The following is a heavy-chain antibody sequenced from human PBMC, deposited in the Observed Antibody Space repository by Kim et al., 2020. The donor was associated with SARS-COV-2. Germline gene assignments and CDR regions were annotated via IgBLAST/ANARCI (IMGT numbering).Heavy chain of an antibody. CDR1: GFTFSSYA. V-gene: IGHV3-30*04. CDR2: ISYDGSNK. Sequence: GGSLRLSCAASGFTFSSYAMHWVRQAPGKGLEWVAVISYDGSNKYYVDSVKGRFTISRDNSKNTLYLQMNSLRAEDTAVYYCARRDDYGPLFDYWGQGTLVTVSS. D-gene: IGHD4-17*01. CDR3: ARRDDYGPLFDY. J-gene: IGHJ4*02.